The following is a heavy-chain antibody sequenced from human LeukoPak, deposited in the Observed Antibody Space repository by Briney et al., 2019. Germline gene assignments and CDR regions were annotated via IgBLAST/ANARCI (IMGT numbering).Heavy chain of an antibody. CDR1: GFTFSSYA. J-gene: IGHJ4*02. CDR2: ISGSGGST. Sequence: GGSLRLSCAASGFTFSSYAMSWVRQAPEKGLEWVSAISGSGGSTYYADSVKGRFTISRDNSKNTLYLQMNSLRAEDTAVYYCAIEVNWDYEAYWGQGTLVTVSS. CDR3: AIEVNWDYEAY. V-gene: IGHV3-23*01. D-gene: IGHD1-7*01.